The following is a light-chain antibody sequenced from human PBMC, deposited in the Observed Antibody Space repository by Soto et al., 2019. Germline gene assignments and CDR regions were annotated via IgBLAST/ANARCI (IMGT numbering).Light chain of an antibody. CDR3: QQYNNWPPDT. J-gene: IGKJ2*01. V-gene: IGKV3-15*01. CDR1: QSVNNN. CDR2: GAS. Sequence: EIILTQSPASLSVSPGDRATLSCRASQSVNNNLAWYQQKRGQAPRLLIYGASTRATGIPGRFRSSGSGTEFIITITSQQSEEFAVYFCQQYNNWPPDTFGQGTKLEIK.